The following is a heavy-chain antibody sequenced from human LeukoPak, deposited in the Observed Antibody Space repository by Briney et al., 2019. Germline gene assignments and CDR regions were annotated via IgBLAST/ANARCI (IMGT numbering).Heavy chain of an antibody. Sequence: GGSLRLSCAASGFTFSSYSMNWVRQAPGKGLEWVSYISSSGNTIDYADSVKGRFTISRDNAKNSLYLQMVSLRAEDTAVCYCARLRGYSYGCGDYWGQGTLVTVSS. CDR2: ISSSGNTI. CDR1: GFTFSSYS. V-gene: IGHV3-48*04. D-gene: IGHD5-18*01. CDR3: ARLRGYSYGCGDY. J-gene: IGHJ4*02.